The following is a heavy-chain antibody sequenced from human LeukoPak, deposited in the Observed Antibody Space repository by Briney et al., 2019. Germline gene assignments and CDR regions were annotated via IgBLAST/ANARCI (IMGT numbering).Heavy chain of an antibody. CDR1: GGSFSGYY. CDR3: ARLRPYHYGYMDV. CDR2: IYYSGST. V-gene: IGHV4-34*01. Sequence: MSSETLSLTCAVYGGSFSGYYWSWIRQPPGKGLDWIGSIYYSGSTYYNPSLKSRVTISVDTSKSQFSLNLSSVTAADTAVYYCARLRPYHYGYMDVWGKGTTVT. J-gene: IGHJ6*03. D-gene: IGHD3-10*01.